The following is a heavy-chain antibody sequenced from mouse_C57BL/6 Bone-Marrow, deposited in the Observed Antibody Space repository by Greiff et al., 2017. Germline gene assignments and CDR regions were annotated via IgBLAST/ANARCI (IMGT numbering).Heavy chain of an antibody. CDR1: GFTFSDYG. V-gene: IGHV5-15*04. J-gene: IGHJ1*03. Sequence: EVQLVESGGGLVQPGGSLKLSCAASGFTFSDYGMAWVRQAPRKGPEWVAFISNLAYSIYYADTVTGRFTISRENAKTTLYLEMRSLRSEDTAMYYCARRGVYYYGSSDWYFDVWGTGTTVTVSS. CDR2: ISNLAYSI. CDR3: ARRGVYYYGSSDWYFDV. D-gene: IGHD1-1*01.